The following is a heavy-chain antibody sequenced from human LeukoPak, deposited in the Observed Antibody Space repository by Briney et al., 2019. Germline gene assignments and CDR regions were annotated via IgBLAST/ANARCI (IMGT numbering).Heavy chain of an antibody. D-gene: IGHD2-2*02. CDR2: INQDGSEK. V-gene: IGHV3-7*01. J-gene: IGHJ4*02. CDR1: AFTFRSHW. CDR3: ARDQAIQQERRRGLDY. Sequence: GGSLRLSCRASAFTFRSHWMTWVRQAPGKGLEWVASINQDGSEKYYVGSVKGRFTISRDNAKNSLSLQLNSLRAEDTAVFYCARDQAIQQERRRGLDYWGQGTLVTVSP.